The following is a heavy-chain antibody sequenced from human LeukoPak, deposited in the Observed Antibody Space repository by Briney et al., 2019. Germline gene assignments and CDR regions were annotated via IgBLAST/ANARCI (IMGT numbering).Heavy chain of an antibody. D-gene: IGHD3-10*01. CDR2: INHSGST. V-gene: IGHV4-34*01. J-gene: IGHJ3*02. CDR3: ARDPLIGIVDAFDI. Sequence: SETLSLTCAVYGGSFSGYYWRWIRQPPGKGLEWIGEINHSGSTNYNPSLKSRVTISVDTSKNQFSLKLSSVTAADTAVYYCARDPLIGIVDAFDIWGQGTMVTVSS. CDR1: GGSFSGYY.